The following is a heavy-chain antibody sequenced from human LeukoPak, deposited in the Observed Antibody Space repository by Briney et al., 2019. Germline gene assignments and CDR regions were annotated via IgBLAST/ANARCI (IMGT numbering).Heavy chain of an antibody. V-gene: IGHV3-30*02. CDR1: GFTFSSYG. CDR3: AKVCLTTVTTSAFDY. Sequence: PGGSLRLSCAASGFTFSSYGMHWVRQAPGKGLEWVAFIRYDGSNKYYADSVKGRFTISRDNSKNTLYLQMNSLRAEDTAVYYCAKVCLTTVTTSAFDYWGQGTLVTVSS. D-gene: IGHD4-17*01. CDR2: IRYDGSNK. J-gene: IGHJ4*02.